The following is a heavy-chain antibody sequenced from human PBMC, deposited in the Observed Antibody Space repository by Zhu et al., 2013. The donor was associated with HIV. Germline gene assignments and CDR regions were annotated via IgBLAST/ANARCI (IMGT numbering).Heavy chain of an antibody. CDR1: GYTFTSYG. Sequence: QVQLVQSGAEVKKPGASVKVSCKASGYTFTSYGISWVRQAPGQGLEWMGWISVYNGNTNFAQNLQGRVAMATDTSTGTAYMELRSLTSDDTAVYYCAEFGTGFDYWGQGTLVTVS. CDR3: AEFGTGFDY. J-gene: IGHJ4*02. D-gene: IGHD3-16*01. CDR2: ISVYNGNT. V-gene: IGHV1-18*01.